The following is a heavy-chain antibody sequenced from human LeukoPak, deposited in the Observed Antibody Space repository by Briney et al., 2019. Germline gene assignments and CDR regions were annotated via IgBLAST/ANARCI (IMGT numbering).Heavy chain of an antibody. Sequence: PGGSLRLSCAASGFTFSSHGMHWVRQAPGKGLEWVAVIWYDGSNKYYADSVKGRFAISRDNSKNTLYLQMNSLRAEDTAVYYCARDGYQSHNWFDPWGQGTLVTVSS. CDR2: IWYDGSNK. J-gene: IGHJ5*02. CDR1: GFTFSSHG. D-gene: IGHD5-12*01. CDR3: ARDGYQSHNWFDP. V-gene: IGHV3-33*01.